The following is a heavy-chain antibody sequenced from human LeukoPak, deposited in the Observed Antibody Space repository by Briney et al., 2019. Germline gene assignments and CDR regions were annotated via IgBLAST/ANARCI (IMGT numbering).Heavy chain of an antibody. Sequence: SETLSLTCTVSGGSISSSSYYWGWIRQPPGKGLEWIGSMYYDGSTHYNPSLESRVTMSGDTSKNQLSLRLTSVTAADTAVYYCARHLNYYGSGSYGAYYYYGMDVWGQGTTVTVSS. CDR3: ARHLNYYGSGSYGAYYYYGMDV. CDR2: MYYDGST. CDR1: GGSISSSSYY. V-gene: IGHV4-39*07. J-gene: IGHJ6*02. D-gene: IGHD3-10*01.